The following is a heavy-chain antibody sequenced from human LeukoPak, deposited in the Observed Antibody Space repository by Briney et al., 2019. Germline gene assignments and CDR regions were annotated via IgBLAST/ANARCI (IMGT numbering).Heavy chain of an antibody. CDR2: INGGNGNT. V-gene: IGHV1-3*01. CDR3: ARDQETYYYDSSGYYAEENWFDP. D-gene: IGHD3-22*01. CDR1: GYTFTSYA. Sequence: ASVKVSCKASGYTFTSYAMHWVRQAPGQRLGWMGWINGGNGNTKYSQKFQGRVTITRDTSASTAYMELSSLRSEDTAVYYCARDQETYYYDSSGYYAEENWFDPWGQGTLVTVSS. J-gene: IGHJ5*02.